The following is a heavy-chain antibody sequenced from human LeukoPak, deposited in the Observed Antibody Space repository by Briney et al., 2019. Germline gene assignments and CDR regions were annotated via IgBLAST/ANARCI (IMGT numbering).Heavy chain of an antibody. CDR2: INPSGGST. D-gene: IGHD6-19*01. Sequence: GASVKVCCKASVYIFTRYYMHWVRQAPAQALEWMGIINPSGGSTSYAQKFQGSVTMTRDTSTRTVYMELSRLRSEDTAVYYCARDRQVAGTGWFDPWGQGTLVTVSS. J-gene: IGHJ5*02. CDR3: ARDRQVAGTGWFDP. CDR1: VYIFTRYY. V-gene: IGHV1-46*01.